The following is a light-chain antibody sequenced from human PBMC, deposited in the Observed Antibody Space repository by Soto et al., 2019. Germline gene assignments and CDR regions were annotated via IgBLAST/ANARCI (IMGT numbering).Light chain of an antibody. CDR2: QGS. CDR1: KLGDKY. CDR3: QAWDSSKGVV. Sequence: SYELTQPPSVSVCPGQTASITCSGDKLGDKYACWYQQKPGQSPVLVIYQGSKRPSGIPERFSGSNSGNTATLTISGTQAMDEADYYCQAWDSSKGVVFGGGTKLTVL. J-gene: IGLJ2*01. V-gene: IGLV3-1*01.